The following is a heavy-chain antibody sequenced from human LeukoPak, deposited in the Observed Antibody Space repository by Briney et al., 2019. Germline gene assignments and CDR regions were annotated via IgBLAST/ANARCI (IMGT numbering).Heavy chain of an antibody. J-gene: IGHJ6*03. Sequence: GGSLRLSCAASGFTFDEYTMYWVRQAPGKGLEWVSLISWDGSITHYAGSVKGRFTVSRDKRKNSLYLQMNSLRTEDTALYYCAKGGYGSGSYFPMDVWGKGTTVTISS. CDR1: GFTFDEYT. CDR3: AKGGYGSGSYFPMDV. CDR2: ISWDGSIT. V-gene: IGHV3-43*01. D-gene: IGHD3-10*01.